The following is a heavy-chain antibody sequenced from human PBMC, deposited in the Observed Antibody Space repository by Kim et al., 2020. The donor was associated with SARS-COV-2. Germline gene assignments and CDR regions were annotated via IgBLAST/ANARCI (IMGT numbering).Heavy chain of an antibody. CDR2: IIPIFGTA. CDR3: ERDSGAIYHLPPPCYGMDV. Sequence: SVKVSCKASGGTFSSYAISWVRQAPGQGLEWMGGIIPIFGTANYAQKFQGRVTITADASTTTAYMELSSLRSEDTAVYYCERDSGAIYHLPPPCYGMDVWGQGTTVTVSS. CDR1: GGTFSSYA. D-gene: IGHD2-2*01. J-gene: IGHJ6*02. V-gene: IGHV1-69*13.